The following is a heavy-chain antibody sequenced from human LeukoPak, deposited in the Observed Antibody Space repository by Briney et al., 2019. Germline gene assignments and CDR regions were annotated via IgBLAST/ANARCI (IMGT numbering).Heavy chain of an antibody. J-gene: IGHJ4*02. CDR2: IIPIFGTA. CDR3: ARDSPVAGSFDY. V-gene: IGHV1-69*06. Sequence: GASVKVSCKASGDTFSSYAISWVRQAPGQGLEWMGGIIPIFGTANYAQKFQGRVTITADKSTSTAYMELSSLRSEDTAVYYCARDSPVAGSFDYWGQGTLVTVSS. CDR1: GDTFSSYA. D-gene: IGHD6-19*01.